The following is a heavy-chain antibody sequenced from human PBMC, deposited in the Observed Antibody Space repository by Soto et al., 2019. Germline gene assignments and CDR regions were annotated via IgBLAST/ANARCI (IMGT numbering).Heavy chain of an antibody. D-gene: IGHD3-10*01. CDR3: ARGSVRFGELDLVYYFDE. CDR2: INHSGST. CDR1: GGSFSGYY. Sequence: SATLSLTCAVYGGSFSGYYWSWIRQPPGKGLEWIGEINHSGSTNYNPSLKSRVTISVDTSKNQFSLKLSSVTAADTAVYYCARGSVRFGELDLVYYFDEWGQGTLVTVTS. J-gene: IGHJ4*02. V-gene: IGHV4-34*01.